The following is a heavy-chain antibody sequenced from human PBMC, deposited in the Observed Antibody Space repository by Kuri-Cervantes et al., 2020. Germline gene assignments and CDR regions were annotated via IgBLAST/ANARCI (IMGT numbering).Heavy chain of an antibody. D-gene: IGHD1-1*01. J-gene: IGHJ4*02. CDR2: ISYTSTEM. CDR3: ARAFRASTADQDFDS. V-gene: IGHV3-48*02. Sequence: LKIYCAAPGFSFSSYSMNWVRQAPGKGPEWVAYISYTSTEMLYVDPVRGRFTISRDNAKNALYLQMNSLRDEDTAVYYCARAFRASTADQDFDSWGQGTLVTVSS. CDR1: GFSFSSYS.